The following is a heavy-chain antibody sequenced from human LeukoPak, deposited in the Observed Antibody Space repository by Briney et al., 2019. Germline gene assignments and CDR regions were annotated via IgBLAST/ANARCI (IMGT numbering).Heavy chain of an antibody. CDR3: ARFQALRGSFRGFDF. CDR2: IYSGGNT. CDR1: GFTFSSTY. V-gene: IGHV3-66*02. Sequence: GGXLRLSCAASGFTFSSTYMSWVRQAPGKGLEWVSIIYSGGNTYYSDSVTGRFTISRDNSRSTLYLQMNSLRTEDTALYYCARFQALRGSFRGFDFWGQGTQVTVSP. J-gene: IGHJ4*02. D-gene: IGHD1-26*01.